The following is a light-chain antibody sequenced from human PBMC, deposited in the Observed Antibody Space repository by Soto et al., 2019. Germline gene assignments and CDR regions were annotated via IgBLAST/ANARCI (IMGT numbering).Light chain of an antibody. Sequence: DIQMTQSPSSLSASVGDRVTITCRASQSISSYLNWYQQKPGKAPNLLIYAASSLQSGVPSKFSGSGSGTDFPLTISSLQPLDFATYYCQQSYSSPFTFGPGTKVDIK. CDR1: QSISSY. CDR2: AAS. CDR3: QQSYSSPFT. J-gene: IGKJ3*01. V-gene: IGKV1-39*01.